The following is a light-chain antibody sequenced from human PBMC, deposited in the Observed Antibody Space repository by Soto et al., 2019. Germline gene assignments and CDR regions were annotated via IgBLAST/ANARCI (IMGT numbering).Light chain of an antibody. Sequence: EIVLTQSPGTLSLSPGERVTLSCRASQNVRSSHLAWYQQKPGQAPRLLIYGASSRATCIPDRFSGSGSGTDFTLTISRLEPEDFAVYYCQQYGSSPLTFGGGTKVEIK. V-gene: IGKV3-20*01. J-gene: IGKJ4*01. CDR1: QNVRSSH. CDR3: QQYGSSPLT. CDR2: GAS.